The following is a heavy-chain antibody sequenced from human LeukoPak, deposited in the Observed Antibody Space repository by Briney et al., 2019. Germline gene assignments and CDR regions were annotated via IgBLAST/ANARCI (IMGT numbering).Heavy chain of an antibody. CDR3: ASLGSGSYSVGAFDI. D-gene: IGHD3-10*01. J-gene: IGHJ3*02. Sequence: ASVKASCKASGGTFSSYAISWVRQAPGQGLEWMGRIIPILGIANYAQKFQGRVTITADKSTSTAYMELSSLRSEDTAVYYCASLGSGSYSVGAFDIWGQGTMVTVSS. CDR1: GGTFSSYA. CDR2: IIPILGIA. V-gene: IGHV1-69*04.